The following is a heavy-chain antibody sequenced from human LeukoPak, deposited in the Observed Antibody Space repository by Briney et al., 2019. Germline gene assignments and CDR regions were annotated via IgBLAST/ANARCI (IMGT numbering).Heavy chain of an antibody. CDR1: GFTFSSYA. CDR2: MSGSGGST. J-gene: IGHJ4*02. CDR3: AKEEAYVDY. V-gene: IGHV3-23*01. Sequence: GGSLRLSCAASGFTFSSYARSWVRQAQGRGLEWVSAMSGSGGSTYYADSVKGRFTISRDNSKNTLYLQMNSLRAEDTAVYYCAKEEAYVDYWGQGTLVTVSS.